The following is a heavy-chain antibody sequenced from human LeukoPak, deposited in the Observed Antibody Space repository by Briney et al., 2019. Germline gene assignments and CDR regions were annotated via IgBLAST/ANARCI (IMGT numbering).Heavy chain of an antibody. CDR3: AKDGTIFGVVIIAS. CDR2: ITGSGGTT. V-gene: IGHV3-23*01. J-gene: IGHJ5*02. Sequence: GGSLRLSCAASGFTFSNYAMSWVRQAPGKGLEWVSAITGSGGTTYYAGSVKGRFSISRDNSKNTLYLQMNSLRAEDTAVYYCAKDGTIFGVVIIASWGQGTLVTVSS. D-gene: IGHD3-3*01. CDR1: GFTFSNYA.